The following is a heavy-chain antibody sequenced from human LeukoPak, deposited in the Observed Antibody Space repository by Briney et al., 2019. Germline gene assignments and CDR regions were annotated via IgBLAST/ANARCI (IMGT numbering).Heavy chain of an antibody. CDR1: GFTFSSYA. Sequence: GGSLRLSCAASGFTFSSYAMSWVRRTPGKGLEWVSTISGSGTSTYFAVSVKGRFTISRDNSKNTLYLQMTSLRAEDTAVYYCAKDLSEPYSPFDYWGQGTLVTVSS. J-gene: IGHJ4*02. D-gene: IGHD6-13*01. CDR3: AKDLSEPYSPFDY. CDR2: ISGSGTST. V-gene: IGHV3-23*01.